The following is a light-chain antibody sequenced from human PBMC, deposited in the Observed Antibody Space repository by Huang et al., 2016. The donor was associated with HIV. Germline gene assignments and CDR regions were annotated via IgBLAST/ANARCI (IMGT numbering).Light chain of an antibody. V-gene: IGKV3-15*01. Sequence: EIVMTQSPATLSASPGERVTLSCRASQSVATTVAWYQHNVGQAPRLLVYGASSRATGVPARFSGSGSGTDFTLTISSRQSEDFAVYYCQQYNNWPPKVTFGGGTKVEIK. CDR2: GAS. CDR3: QQYNNWPPKVT. J-gene: IGKJ4*01. CDR1: QSVATT.